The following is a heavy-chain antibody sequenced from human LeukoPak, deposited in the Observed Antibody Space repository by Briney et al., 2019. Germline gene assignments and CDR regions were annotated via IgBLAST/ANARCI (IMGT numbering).Heavy chain of an antibody. CDR3: AIMHPYYDGSGYWVQ. D-gene: IGHD3-22*01. V-gene: IGHV3-23*01. J-gene: IGHJ4*02. CDR1: GFTFSSYA. Sequence: GGSLRLSCAASGFTFSSYAMSWVRQAPGTGLEWVSGISTSGGSTSYADSVKGRFTISRDNPRNTLYMQMNSLRAEDTDLYYCAIMHPYYDGSGYWVQWGQGTLVTVSS. CDR2: ISTSGGST.